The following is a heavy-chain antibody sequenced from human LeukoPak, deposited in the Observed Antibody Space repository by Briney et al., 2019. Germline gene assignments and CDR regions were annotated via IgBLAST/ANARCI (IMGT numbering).Heavy chain of an antibody. CDR3: ARVRIAVAVSAFDI. J-gene: IGHJ3*02. V-gene: IGHV3-7*01. CDR2: IKQDGSDK. D-gene: IGHD6-19*01. Sequence: GGSLRLSCEASGFTFSSHCMSWVRQAPGKGREWVANIKQDGSDKYYVDSVKGRFTISRDNAKNSLYLQMSILRAADTAVYYCARVRIAVAVSAFDIWGQGTMVTVPS. CDR1: GFTFSSHC.